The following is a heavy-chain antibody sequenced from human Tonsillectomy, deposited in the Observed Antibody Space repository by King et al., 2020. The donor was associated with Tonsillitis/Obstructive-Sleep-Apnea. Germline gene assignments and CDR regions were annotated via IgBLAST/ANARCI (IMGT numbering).Heavy chain of an antibody. CDR1: GFTFSSYS. V-gene: IGHV3-48*02. D-gene: IGHD2-2*01. J-gene: IGHJ4*02. CDR2: ISSSNNTV. Sequence: VQLVESGGGLVQPGGSLRLSFAASGFTFSSYSMNWVRQAPGKGLEWVSYISSSNNTVYYADSVKGRFTISRDNAKNSLYLQMNSLRDEDTAVYYCARLRYCSRASCYEGFDYWGQGTLVTVSS. CDR3: ARLRYCSRASCYEGFDY.